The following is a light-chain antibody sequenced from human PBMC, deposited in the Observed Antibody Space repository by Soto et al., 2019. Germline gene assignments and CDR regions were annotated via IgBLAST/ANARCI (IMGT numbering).Light chain of an antibody. CDR2: AAS. V-gene: IGKV1-17*01. CDR1: QDISND. Sequence: DIQMTQSPPSLSASVGDRVTITCRASQDISNDLGWFQQKPGTAPKRLIYAASTLQSGVPSRFSGSGSGTDFTLTISSLQPEDFATYYCQQHSRYPRTFGQGTKVESK. J-gene: IGKJ1*01. CDR3: QQHSRYPRT.